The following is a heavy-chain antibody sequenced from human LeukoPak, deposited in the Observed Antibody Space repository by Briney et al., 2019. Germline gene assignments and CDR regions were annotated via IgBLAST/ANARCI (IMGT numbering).Heavy chain of an antibody. V-gene: IGHV4-39*07. D-gene: IGHD6-13*01. CDR1: GGSISSSSYY. CDR2: IYYSGST. CDR3: ARVKGIAAAGPVDY. J-gene: IGHJ4*02. Sequence: KSSETLSLTCTVSGGSISSSSYYWGWIRQPPGKGLEWIGSIYYSGSTYYNPSLKSRVTISVDTSKNQFSLELSSVTAADTAVYYCARVKGIAAAGPVDYWGQGTLVTVSS.